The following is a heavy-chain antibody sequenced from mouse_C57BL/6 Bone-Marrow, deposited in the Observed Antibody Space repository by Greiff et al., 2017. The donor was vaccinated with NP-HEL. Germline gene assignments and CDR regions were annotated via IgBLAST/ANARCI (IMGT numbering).Heavy chain of an antibody. CDR1: GYTFTDYY. Sequence: LQQSGAELVRPGASVKLSCKASGYTFTDYYINWVKQRPGQGLEWIARIYPGSGNTYYNEKFKGKATLTAEKSSSTAYMQLSSLTSEDSAVYFCARWKDAMDYWGQGTSVTVSS. CDR3: ARWKDAMDY. J-gene: IGHJ4*01. V-gene: IGHV1-76*01. CDR2: IYPGSGNT.